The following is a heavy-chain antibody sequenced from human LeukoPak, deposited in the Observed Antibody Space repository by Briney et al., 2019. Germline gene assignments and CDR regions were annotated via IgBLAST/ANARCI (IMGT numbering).Heavy chain of an antibody. D-gene: IGHD3-16*01. Sequence: TLSLTCAVSGGSISSGGYSWSWIRQSPGKALEWVAIIYWDNDKRYSPYLRNRLTIAKDTSNNQVVLVMTNMDPVDTATYFCAHIMITYGGVLRDDAFDVWGPGTVVTVSP. J-gene: IGHJ3*01. CDR3: AHIMITYGGVLRDDAFDV. CDR1: GGSISSGGYS. V-gene: IGHV2-5*08. CDR2: IYWDNDK.